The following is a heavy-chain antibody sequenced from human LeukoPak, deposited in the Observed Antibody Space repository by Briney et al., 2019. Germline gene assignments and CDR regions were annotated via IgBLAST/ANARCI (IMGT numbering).Heavy chain of an antibody. Sequence: PSETLSLTCTVSSGSISTSNYYWGWVRQPPGKALEWIGNIFYSGSTNYNPSLKSRVTISVDTSKNQFSLKLSSVTAADTAMYYCARGGFLSYYYYMDVWGKGTTVTVSS. V-gene: IGHV4-61*05. J-gene: IGHJ6*03. CDR2: IFYSGST. CDR3: ARGGFLSYYYYMDV. CDR1: SGSISTSNYY. D-gene: IGHD1-26*01.